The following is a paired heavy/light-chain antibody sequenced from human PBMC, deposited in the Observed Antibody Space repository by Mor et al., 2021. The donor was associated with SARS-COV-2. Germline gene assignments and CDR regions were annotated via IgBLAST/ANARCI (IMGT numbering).Light chain of an antibody. J-gene: IGLJ2*01. CDR1: SSDVGAYKY. CDR3: SSYAGSDNVV. Sequence: QSALTQPPSASGSPGQSVTISCTGTSSDVGAYKYVSWYQQYPGKAPKSIIYEVSKRPSGVPDRFFGSKSGNTASLTVSGLQAEDEADYYCSSYAGSDNVVFGGGTKLTVL. V-gene: IGLV2-8*01. CDR2: EVS.
Heavy chain of an antibody. CDR1: GYTFTAYY. CDR3: ARDPNRGWSFDP. J-gene: IGHJ5*02. CDR2: IHVHSGGT. V-gene: IGHV1-2*02. D-gene: IGHD6-19*01. Sequence: QVQLVQSGAEVKKPGASVKVSCRASGYTFTAYYLHWVRQAPGQGLEYMGWIHVHSGGTHSTQKFEGRVTMTRDTSISTAYMDLSRLRSDDTAVYFCARDPNRGWSFDPWGQGTLVTVSS.